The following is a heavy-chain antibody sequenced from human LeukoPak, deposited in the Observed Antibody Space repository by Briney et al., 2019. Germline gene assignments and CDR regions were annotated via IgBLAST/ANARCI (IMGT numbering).Heavy chain of an antibody. J-gene: IGHJ4*02. D-gene: IGHD3-22*01. CDR1: GFSVSTSY. V-gene: IGHV3-53*01. Sequence: GESLRLSCAASGFSVSTSYMSWVRQAPGKGLEYVSVLYDSGDTYYAESVKGRFTISRDSSKNTVYLQMNSLRVEDTAVYYCARAAYDSGGYTANHGFWGQGTLVTVSS. CDR2: LYDSGDT. CDR3: ARAAYDSGGYTANHGF.